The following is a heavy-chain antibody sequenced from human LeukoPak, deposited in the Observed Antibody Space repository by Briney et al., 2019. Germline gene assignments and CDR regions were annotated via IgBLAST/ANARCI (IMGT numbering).Heavy chain of an antibody. D-gene: IGHD6-19*01. CDR2: IRYDGSNK. Sequence: GGSLRLSCAASGFSFSSYGMHWVRQAPDKGLEWVAFIRYDGSNKYYADSVKGRVTISRDNSKNTLYLQMNSLRDEDTAVYYCAKIPSAVPGRGFDYWGQGTLVTVSS. V-gene: IGHV3-30*02. J-gene: IGHJ4*02. CDR3: AKIPSAVPGRGFDY. CDR1: GFSFSSYG.